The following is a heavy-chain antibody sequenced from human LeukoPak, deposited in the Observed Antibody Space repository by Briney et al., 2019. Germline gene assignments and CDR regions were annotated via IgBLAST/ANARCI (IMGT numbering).Heavy chain of an antibody. J-gene: IGHJ4*02. V-gene: IGHV3-30*03. CDR2: ISYDGSNK. CDR1: GFTFSSYG. D-gene: IGHD2-15*01. Sequence: GGSLRLSCAASGFTFSSYGMHWVRQAPGKGLEWVAVISYDGSNKYYRDSVKGRFTISRDNSKDTLYLQMNSLRAEDTAIYYCTTDTWYSAGHWGQGTLVTVSS. CDR3: TTDTWYSAGH.